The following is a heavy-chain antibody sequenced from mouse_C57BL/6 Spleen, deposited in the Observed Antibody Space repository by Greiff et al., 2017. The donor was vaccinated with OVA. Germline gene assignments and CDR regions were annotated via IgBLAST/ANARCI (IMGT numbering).Heavy chain of an antibody. CDR3: ARGITTVGAY. J-gene: IGHJ3*01. D-gene: IGHD1-1*01. V-gene: IGHV5-9*01. CDR1: GFTFSSYT. Sequence: EVQVVESGGGLVKPGGSLKLSCAASGFTFSSYTMSWVRQTPEKRLEWVATISGGGGNTYYPDSVKGRFTIARDNAKNTLYLQMSSLRSEDTALYYCARGITTVGAYWGQGTLVTVSA. CDR2: ISGGGGNT.